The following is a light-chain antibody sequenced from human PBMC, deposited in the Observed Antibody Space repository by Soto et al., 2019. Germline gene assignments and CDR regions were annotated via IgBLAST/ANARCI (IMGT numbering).Light chain of an antibody. CDR1: SSDVGAYNY. V-gene: IGLV2-14*01. Sequence: SALTQPASVSGSPGQSIAISCTGTSSDVGAYNYVSWYQHHPGKAPKLMIYEVSNRPSGVSNRFSGSKSGNTASLTISGLQAEDEADYYCSSYSSARVFGTGTKLTVL. J-gene: IGLJ1*01. CDR3: SSYSSARV. CDR2: EVS.